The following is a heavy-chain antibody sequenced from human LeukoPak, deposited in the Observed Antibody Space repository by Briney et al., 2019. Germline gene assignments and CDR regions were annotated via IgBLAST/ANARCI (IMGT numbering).Heavy chain of an antibody. D-gene: IGHD3-10*01. CDR3: ARVKYYYGSGSLSWFDP. V-gene: IGHV4-38-2*01. J-gene: IGHJ5*02. CDR1: GYSISSGYY. CDR2: IHHSGST. Sequence: SETLSLTCAVSGYSISSGYYWGWIRQPPGKGLEWIGSIHHSGSTYYNPSLKSRVTISVDTSKNQFSLKLSSVTAADTAVYYCARVKYYYGSGSLSWFDPWGQGTLVTVSS.